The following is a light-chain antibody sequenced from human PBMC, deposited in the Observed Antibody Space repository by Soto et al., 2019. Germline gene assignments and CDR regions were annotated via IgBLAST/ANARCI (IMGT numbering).Light chain of an antibody. Sequence: EIVMTQSPVTLSVSPGERSTLSCRAGQSVSDNLAWYQQKPGQAPRLLIYGASTRATGIPARFSGSGSGTEFTLTISSLQSEDFAVYYCQQYNNWPLTFGGGTTGDIK. CDR2: GAS. CDR1: QSVSDN. CDR3: QQYNNWPLT. J-gene: IGKJ4*01. V-gene: IGKV3D-15*01.